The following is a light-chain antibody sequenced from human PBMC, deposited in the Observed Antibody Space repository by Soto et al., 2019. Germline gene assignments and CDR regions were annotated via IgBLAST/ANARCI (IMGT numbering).Light chain of an antibody. J-gene: IGKJ1*01. Sequence: EVVMTQSPATLSVSPGERATLSCRASQSVSSKLAWYQQRPGQAPRLLIYDTSTRATGIPDRCSGSGSGTDFTLTISSLQSEDFALYCCQQYNDWPPITFGQGTKVEI. CDR2: DTS. V-gene: IGKV3-15*01. CDR3: QQYNDWPPIT. CDR1: QSVSSK.